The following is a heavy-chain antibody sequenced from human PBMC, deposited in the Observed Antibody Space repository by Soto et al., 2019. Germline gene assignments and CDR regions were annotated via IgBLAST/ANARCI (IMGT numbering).Heavy chain of an antibody. J-gene: IGHJ6*02. CDR3: ASRRDEYYYSGMDV. CDR1: GFTFSSYS. V-gene: IGHV3-21*01. CDR2: ISSSSSYI. Sequence: GGSLRLSCAASGFTFSSYSMNWVRQAPGKGLEWVSSISSSSSYIYYADSVKGRFTISRDNAKNSLYLQMNSLRAEDTAVYYCASRRDEYYYSGMDVWGQGTTVTVS.